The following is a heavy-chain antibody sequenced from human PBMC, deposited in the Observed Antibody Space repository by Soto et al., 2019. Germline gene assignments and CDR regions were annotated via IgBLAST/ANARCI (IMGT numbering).Heavy chain of an antibody. CDR2: INPNSGGT. D-gene: IGHD3-3*01. J-gene: IGHJ4*02. V-gene: IGHV1-2*04. CDR1: GYTFTGYY. CDR3: ARVGILGSGYYYFDY. Sequence: ASVKVSCKASGYTFTGYYMHWVRQAPGQGLEWMGWINPNSGGTNYAQKCQGWVAMTRDTSISTAYMELSRLRSDDTAVYYCARVGILGSGYYYFDYWGQGTLVTVSS.